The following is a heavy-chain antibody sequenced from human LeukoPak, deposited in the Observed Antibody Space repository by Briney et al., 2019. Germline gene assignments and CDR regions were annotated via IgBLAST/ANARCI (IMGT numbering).Heavy chain of an antibody. CDR2: IWYDGSNK. V-gene: IGHV3-33*01. CDR1: GFTFSSYG. J-gene: IGHJ3*02. D-gene: IGHD3-16*01. CDR3: ARDITFGERDAFDI. Sequence: GRSLRLSCAASGFTFSSYGMHWVRQAPGKGLEWVAVIWYDGSNKYYADSVKGRFTISRDNSKNTLYLQVNSLRAEDTAVYYCARDITFGERDAFDIWGQGTMVTVSS.